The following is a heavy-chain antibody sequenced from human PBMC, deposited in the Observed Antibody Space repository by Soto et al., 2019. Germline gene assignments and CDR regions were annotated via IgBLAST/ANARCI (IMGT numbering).Heavy chain of an antibody. V-gene: IGHV1-69*02. CDR1: GGTFSSYT. D-gene: IGHD4-17*01. CDR2: IIPILGIA. CDR3: AGTLGGNCDYVY. J-gene: IGHJ4*02. Sequence: QVQLVQSGAEVKKPGSSVKVSCKASGGTFSSYTISWVRQALGQVLEWMGRIIPILGIANYAPKFQGRVTITPHKATSTPSMELSSLRTDDTAVYYCAGTLGGNCDYVYWGQGTLVTVSS.